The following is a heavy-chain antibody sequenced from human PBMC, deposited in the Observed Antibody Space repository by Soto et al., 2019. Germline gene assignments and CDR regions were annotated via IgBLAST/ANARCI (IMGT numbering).Heavy chain of an antibody. J-gene: IGHJ4*02. V-gene: IGHV3-21*04. Sequence: EVQLVESGGGVVKPGGSLRLTCEVSGFTFSSFSMHWVRQAPGKGLEWVSSINSGGTQIYYADSVKGRFSISRDTVKRSLFLQMNSLKAEDTAVYYCARGSTTVTYLGVDYWGQGTLLSVS. CDR2: INSGGTQI. D-gene: IGHD4-17*01. CDR1: GFTFSSFS. CDR3: ARGSTTVTYLGVDY.